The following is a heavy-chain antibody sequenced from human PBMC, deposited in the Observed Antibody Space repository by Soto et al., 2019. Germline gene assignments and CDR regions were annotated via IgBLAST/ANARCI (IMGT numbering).Heavy chain of an antibody. V-gene: IGHV3-74*01. D-gene: IGHD6-13*01. CDR2: INSDGSST. CDR1: GFTFSSYW. J-gene: IGHJ6*03. Sequence: GGSLRLSCAASGFTFSSYWMHWVRQAPGKGLVWVSRINSDGSSTSYADSVKGRFTISRDNAKNTLYLQMNSLRAEDTAVYYCARAGDSSSWIYYYYYYMDVWGKGTTVTVSS. CDR3: ARAGDSSSWIYYYYYYMDV.